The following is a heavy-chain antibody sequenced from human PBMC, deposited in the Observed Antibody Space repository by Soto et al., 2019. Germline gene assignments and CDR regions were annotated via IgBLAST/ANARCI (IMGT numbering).Heavy chain of an antibody. D-gene: IGHD6-6*01. J-gene: IGHJ4*01. Sequence: PVGCLRISCAACGLSFSSYVMHWFRQAPGKGLEWVAVISYDGSNKYYADSVKGRFTISRDNSKNTLYLQMNSLRAEDTAVYYCGKLGRSSPGFDYWGQRTLVTVSS. CDR3: GKLGRSSPGFDY. CDR1: GLSFSSYV. CDR2: ISYDGSNK. V-gene: IGHV3-30*18.